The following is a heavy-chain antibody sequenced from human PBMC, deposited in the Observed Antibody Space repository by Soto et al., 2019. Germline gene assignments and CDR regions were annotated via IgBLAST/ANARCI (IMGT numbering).Heavy chain of an antibody. CDR2: IKQDGSER. CDR1: GFTFSSYC. J-gene: IGHJ3*02. D-gene: IGHD2-15*01. V-gene: IGHV3-7*01. Sequence: GGSLRLSCAASGFTFSSYCMSWVRQAPGKGLEWVANIKQDGSERYYVDSVKGRFTISRDNAKNSLYLQMNSLRAEDTAVYYCARVVIPATWGAFDIWGQGTMVTVSS. CDR3: ARVVIPATWGAFDI.